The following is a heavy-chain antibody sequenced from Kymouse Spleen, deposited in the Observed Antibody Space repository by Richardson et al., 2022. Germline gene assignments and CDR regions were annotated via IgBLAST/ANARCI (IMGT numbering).Heavy chain of an antibody. J-gene: IGHJ3*02. D-gene: IGHD6-6*01. Sequence: EVQLVESGGGLVQPGRSLRLSCAASGFTFDDYAMHWVRQAPGKGLEWVSGISWNSGSIGYADSVKGRFTISRDNAKNSLYLQMNSLRAEDTALYYCAKDIIRPGAFDIWGQGTMVTVSS. CDR2: ISWNSGSI. CDR1: GFTFDDYA. V-gene: IGHV3-9*01. CDR3: AKDIIRPGAFDI.